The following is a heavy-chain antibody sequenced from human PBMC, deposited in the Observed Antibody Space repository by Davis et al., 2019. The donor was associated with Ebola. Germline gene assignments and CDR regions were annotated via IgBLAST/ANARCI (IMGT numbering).Heavy chain of an antibody. CDR1: GFTLHDYG. D-gene: IGHD1-1*01. CDR3: AKDLGSGIAFYGMDG. J-gene: IGHJ6*04. V-gene: IGHV3-30*18. CDR2: ISYDGSNK. Sequence: PGGSLRLSCAASGFTLHDYGMDWIRQAPGKGLEWVALISYDGSNKDYADSVKGRFTISRDNSKNTLFLQMNSLGAEDTAVYYCAKDLGSGIAFYGMDGWGKGTTVTVSS.